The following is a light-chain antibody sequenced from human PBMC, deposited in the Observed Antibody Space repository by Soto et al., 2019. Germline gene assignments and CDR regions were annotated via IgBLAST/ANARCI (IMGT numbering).Light chain of an antibody. CDR3: QQYNSYSGT. Sequence: DIQMTQSPSTLSASVGDRVTITCRASQSISSWLAWYQQKPGKAPKLLIYDASSVESGVPSRFSGSGSGTEFTLTISSLQPDDFATYYCQQYNSYSGTFGQGTKVHIK. CDR1: QSISSW. CDR2: DAS. J-gene: IGKJ1*01. V-gene: IGKV1-5*01.